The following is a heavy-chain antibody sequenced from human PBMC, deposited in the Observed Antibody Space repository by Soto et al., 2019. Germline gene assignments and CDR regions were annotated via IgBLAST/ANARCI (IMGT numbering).Heavy chain of an antibody. CDR1: GFTFSSYG. D-gene: IGHD3-16*01. CDR2: IWYDGSNK. CDR3: ARGMMRMDV. V-gene: IGHV3-33*01. J-gene: IGHJ6*02. Sequence: GGSLRLSCAASGFTFSSYGMHWVRQAPGKGLEWVAVIWYDGSNKYYADSVKGRFTISRDNSKNTLYLQMNSLRAEDTAAYYCARGMMRMDVWGQGTTVTVSS.